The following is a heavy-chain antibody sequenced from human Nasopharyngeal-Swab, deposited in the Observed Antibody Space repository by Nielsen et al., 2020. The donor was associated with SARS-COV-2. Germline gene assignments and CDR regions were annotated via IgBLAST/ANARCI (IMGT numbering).Heavy chain of an antibody. D-gene: IGHD6-19*01. CDR3: ARHLAVAGDFGY. Sequence: SETLSLTCTVSGGSISRYYWSWIRQPPGKGLEWIGYIYYSGSTNYNPSLKSRVTISVDTSKNQFSLKLSSVTAADTAVYYCARHLAVAGDFGYWGQGTLVTVSS. CDR2: IYYSGST. J-gene: IGHJ4*02. V-gene: IGHV4-59*08. CDR1: GGSISRYY.